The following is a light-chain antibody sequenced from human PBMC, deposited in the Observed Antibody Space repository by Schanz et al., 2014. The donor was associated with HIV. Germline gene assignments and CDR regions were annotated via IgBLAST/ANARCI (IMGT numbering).Light chain of an antibody. J-gene: IGLJ2*01. Sequence: QSALTQPASVSGSPGQSITISCIGTSSDIGTYNYVSWYQQLPGKAPKLIIYDVSNRPSEISYRFSGSKSGHAASLTISGLQADDEADYYCSSYAGSSALLFGGGTKLTVL. CDR1: SSDIGTYNY. CDR2: DVS. CDR3: SSYAGSSALL. V-gene: IGLV2-14*03.